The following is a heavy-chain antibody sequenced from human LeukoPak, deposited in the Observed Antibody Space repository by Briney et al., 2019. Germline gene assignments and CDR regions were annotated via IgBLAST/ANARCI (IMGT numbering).Heavy chain of an antibody. CDR1: GFTFSSYG. CDR3: AKHYGASFDY. V-gene: IGHV3-30*02. CDR2: IRYDGSNK. Sequence: GGSLRLSCAASGFTFSSYGMHWVRLAPGKGLEWVTFIRYDGSNKYYADSVKGRFTISRDNSKNTLYLQMNSLRIEDTAVYYCAKHYGASFDYWGQGTLVTVSS. D-gene: IGHD4-17*01. J-gene: IGHJ4*02.